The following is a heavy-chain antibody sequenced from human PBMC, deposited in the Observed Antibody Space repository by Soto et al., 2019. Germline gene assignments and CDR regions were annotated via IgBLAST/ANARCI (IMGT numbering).Heavy chain of an antibody. V-gene: IGHV4-34*01. Sequence: SETLSLTCAVYGGSFSGYYWSWIRQPPGKGLEWIGEINHSGSTNYNPSLKSRVTISVDTSKNQFSLKLSSVTAADTAVYYCARVQRTSSGWRYYYYYYGMDVWGQGTTVTVSS. D-gene: IGHD6-19*01. J-gene: IGHJ6*02. CDR1: GGSFSGYY. CDR3: ARVQRTSSGWRYYYYYYGMDV. CDR2: INHSGST.